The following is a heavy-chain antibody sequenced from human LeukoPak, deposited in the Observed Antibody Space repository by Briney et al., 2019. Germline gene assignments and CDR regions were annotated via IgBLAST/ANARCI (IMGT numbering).Heavy chain of an antibody. CDR1: GDSFTRSTYY. CDR3: ARLPGLYSSDFDN. D-gene: IGHD2-21*01. V-gene: IGHV4-39*02. J-gene: IGHJ4*02. CDR2: MYHRGSR. Sequence: SETLSLTCSISGDSFTRSTYYWGWIRQTPRKGLEWIATMYHRGSRYYNPSLESRVTMSIDANRFSLKLRSVTATDSGVYYCARLPGLYSSDFDNWGRGALVIVSS.